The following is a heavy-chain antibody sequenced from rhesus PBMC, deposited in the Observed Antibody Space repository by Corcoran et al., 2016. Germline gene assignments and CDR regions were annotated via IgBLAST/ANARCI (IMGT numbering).Heavy chain of an antibody. CDR3: ARGYSGYSLYFDY. J-gene: IGHJ4*01. CDR1: GYSISSGYG. V-gene: IGHV4-122*02. D-gene: IGHD5-24*01. Sequence: QLQLQESGPGLVKPSETLSLTCAVSGYSISSGYGWSWIRQPPGKGLEWIGYIPYSGSTSYKPSLKSRVTISRDTSKNQFSLKLSSVTAADTAVYYCARGYSGYSLYFDYWGQGVLVTVSS. CDR2: IPYSGST.